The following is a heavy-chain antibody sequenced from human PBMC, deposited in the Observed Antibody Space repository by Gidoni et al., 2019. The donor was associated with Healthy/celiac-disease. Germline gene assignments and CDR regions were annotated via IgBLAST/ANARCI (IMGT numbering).Heavy chain of an antibody. Sequence: QVQLVQSGAEVKKPGSSVTVSCKASGGTFSSYAISWVRQAPGQGLEWMGRIIPILGIANYAQKFQGRVTITADKSTSTAYMELSSLRSEDTAVYYCAIDYGSGSFYFDYWGQGTLVTVSS. V-gene: IGHV1-69*04. CDR1: GGTFSSYA. CDR2: IIPILGIA. D-gene: IGHD3-10*01. J-gene: IGHJ4*02. CDR3: AIDYGSGSFYFDY.